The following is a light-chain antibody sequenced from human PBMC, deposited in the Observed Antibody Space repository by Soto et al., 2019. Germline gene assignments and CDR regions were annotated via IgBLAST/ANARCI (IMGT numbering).Light chain of an antibody. CDR1: SSNIGTNV. Sequence: QSVLTQPPSVSEAPRQRVTISCSGSSSNIGTNVVNWYQQLPGKAPKLLIYYDDLLPSGVSDRFSGSKSGTSASLAISGLQSEDEADYYCATWDDSLNGPVFGGGTKLTVL. J-gene: IGLJ2*01. V-gene: IGLV1-36*01. CDR3: ATWDDSLNGPV. CDR2: YDD.